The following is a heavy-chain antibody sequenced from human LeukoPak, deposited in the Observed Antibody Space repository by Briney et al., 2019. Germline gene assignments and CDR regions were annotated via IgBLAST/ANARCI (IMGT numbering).Heavy chain of an antibody. Sequence: SETLSLTCTVSGGSISSGSYYWSWIRQPPGKGLEWIGEINHSGSTNYNPSLKSRVTISVDTSKNQFSLKLSSVTAADTAVYYCARRYYGSGSYFNWFDPWGQGTLVTVSS. V-gene: IGHV4-39*07. J-gene: IGHJ5*02. CDR2: INHSGST. CDR3: ARRYYGSGSYFNWFDP. D-gene: IGHD3-10*01. CDR1: GGSISSGSYY.